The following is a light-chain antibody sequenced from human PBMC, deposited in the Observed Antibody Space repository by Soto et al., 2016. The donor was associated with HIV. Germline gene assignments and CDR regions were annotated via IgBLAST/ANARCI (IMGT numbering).Light chain of an antibody. CDR1: QNITTY. V-gene: IGKV1-39*01. CDR3: QQSYSSPPWT. CDR2: AKS. J-gene: IGKJ1*01. Sequence: DIQITQSPSSLSASVGDRVTITCRTSQNITTYLHWYRQRPGEAPELILYAKSNLQSGVPSRFSGSGSGTDFTLTVTSLQLEDLATYYCQQSYSSPPWTFGQGTKVEIK.